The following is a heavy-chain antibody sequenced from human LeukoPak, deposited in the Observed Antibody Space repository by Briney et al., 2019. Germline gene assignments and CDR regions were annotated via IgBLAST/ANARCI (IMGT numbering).Heavy chain of an antibody. CDR2: INHSGST. V-gene: IGHV4-34*01. Sequence: SETLSLTCAVYGGSFSGYYWSWIRQPPGKGLEWIGEINHSGSTNYNPSLKSRVTISVDTSKNQFSLKLSSVTAADTAVYYCARGTGYAPRTRKFDYWGQGTLVTVSS. CDR3: ARGTGYAPRTRKFDY. D-gene: IGHD2-8*01. CDR1: GGSFSGYY. J-gene: IGHJ4*02.